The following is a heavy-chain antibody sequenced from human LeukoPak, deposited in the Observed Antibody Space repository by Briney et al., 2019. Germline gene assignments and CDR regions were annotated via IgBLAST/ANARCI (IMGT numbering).Heavy chain of an antibody. CDR3: ARDMVRGAQGYFDY. Sequence: GGSLRLSCAASGFTFSRYGMHWVRQAPGKGLEWVAFIRYDGSNKYYADSEKGRFTISRDNSKNTLYLQMNSLRAEDTAVYYCARDMVRGAQGYFDYWGQGTLVTVSS. CDR2: IRYDGSNK. V-gene: IGHV3-30*02. D-gene: IGHD3-10*01. J-gene: IGHJ4*02. CDR1: GFTFSRYG.